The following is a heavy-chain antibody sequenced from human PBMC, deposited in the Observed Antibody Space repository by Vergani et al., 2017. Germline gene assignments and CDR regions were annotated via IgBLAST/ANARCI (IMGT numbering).Heavy chain of an antibody. CDR2: IDHTGRP. CDR3: ARVNTETNVHLYYYYYMDV. J-gene: IGHJ6*03. V-gene: IGHV4-34*01. Sequence: QVQLQQWGGGLLKPSETLSLTCVVNGGSFTSYHWTWIRQSPGEGLEWVGDIDHTGRPDYNPSLKIRLTMSVDKSRNQFSLTLNSVTATDTAIYFCARVNTETNVHLYYYYYMDVWVQGAAVAVS. D-gene: IGHD4-11*01. CDR1: GGSFTSYH.